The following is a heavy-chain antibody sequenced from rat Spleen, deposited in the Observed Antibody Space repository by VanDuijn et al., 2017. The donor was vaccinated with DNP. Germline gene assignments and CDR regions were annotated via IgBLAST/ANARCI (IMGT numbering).Heavy chain of an antibody. D-gene: IGHD1-12*02. V-gene: IGHV5-25*01. J-gene: IGHJ2*01. CDR1: GFTFSNYY. CDR2: ISPGGGNT. CDR3: VRPHYYYGSYPHY. Sequence: EVQLVESGGGLVQPGRSMKLSCAASGFTFSNYYMAWVRQAPTKGLEWVAAISPGGGNTYYRDSVKGRFTISRDNTKSTQHLQMDSLRSEDTATYHCVRPHYYYGSYPHYWGQGVMVTVSS.